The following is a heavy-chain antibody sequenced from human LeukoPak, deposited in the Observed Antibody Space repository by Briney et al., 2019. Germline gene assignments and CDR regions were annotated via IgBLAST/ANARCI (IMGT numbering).Heavy chain of an antibody. CDR3: ANVGSGDAFDI. CDR1: GYSISSGYF. V-gene: IGHV4-38-2*01. D-gene: IGHD3-10*01. J-gene: IGHJ3*02. Sequence: SETLSLTCAVSGYSISSGYFWGWIRQPPGKGLEWVGSIYHSGSTYYNPSLKSRVTISVDTSKNQLSLKLSSVTAADTAVHYRANVGSGDAFDIWGQGTMVTVSS. CDR2: IYHSGST.